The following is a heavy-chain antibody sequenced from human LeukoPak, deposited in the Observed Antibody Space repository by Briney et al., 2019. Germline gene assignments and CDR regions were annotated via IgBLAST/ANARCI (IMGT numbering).Heavy chain of an antibody. CDR3: ARGQGLWFGDLNWFDP. CDR2: INPNSGGT. D-gene: IGHD3-10*01. Sequence: ASVKVSCKASGYTFTGYYMHWVRQAPGQGLEWMGWINPNSGGTNYAQKFQGWVTMTRDTSISTAYMELSRLRSDDTAVYYCARGQGLWFGDLNWFDPWGQGTLVTVSS. V-gene: IGHV1-2*04. J-gene: IGHJ5*02. CDR1: GYTFTGYY.